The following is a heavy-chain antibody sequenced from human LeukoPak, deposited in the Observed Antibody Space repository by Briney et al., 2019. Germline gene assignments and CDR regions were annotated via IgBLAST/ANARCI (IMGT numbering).Heavy chain of an antibody. CDR3: ARGLSDILTGYYPTYYYGMDV. J-gene: IGHJ6*02. D-gene: IGHD3-9*01. V-gene: IGHV3-66*01. CDR2: IYSGGST. CDR1: GFTVSSNY. Sequence: GGSLRLSCAASGFTVSSNYMSWVRQAPGKGLEWVSVIYSGGSTYYADSVKGRFTISRDDSKNTLYLQMNSLRAEDTAVYYCARGLSDILTGYYPTYYYGMDVWGQGTTVTVSS.